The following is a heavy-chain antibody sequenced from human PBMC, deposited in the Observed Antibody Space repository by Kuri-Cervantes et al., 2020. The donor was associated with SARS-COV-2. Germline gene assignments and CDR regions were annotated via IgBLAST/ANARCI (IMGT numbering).Heavy chain of an antibody. V-gene: IGHV4-59*05. CDR1: GGSISGYY. D-gene: IGHD5-12*01. Sequence: SETLSLTCTVSGGSISGYYWSWIRQPPGKGLEWIGSIYYSGSTYYNPSLKSRVTISVDTSKNQFSLKLSSVTAADTAVYYCARLPVATTSFDYWGQGTLVTVSS. CDR3: ARLPVATTSFDY. CDR2: IYYSGST. J-gene: IGHJ4*02.